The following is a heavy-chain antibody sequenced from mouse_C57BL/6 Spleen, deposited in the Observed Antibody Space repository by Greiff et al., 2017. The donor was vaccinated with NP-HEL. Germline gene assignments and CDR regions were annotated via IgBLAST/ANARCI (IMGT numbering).Heavy chain of an antibody. CDR2: IHPNSGST. CDR1: GYTFTSYW. D-gene: IGHD2-3*01. Sequence: QVQLQQSGAELVKPGASVKLSCKASGYTFTSYWMHWVKQRPGQGLEWIGMIHPNSGSTNYNEKFKSKATLTVDKSSSTAYMQLSSLTSEDSAVYYCARGGFYDGFYYAMDYWGQGTSVTVSS. J-gene: IGHJ4*01. CDR3: ARGGFYDGFYYAMDY. V-gene: IGHV1-64*01.